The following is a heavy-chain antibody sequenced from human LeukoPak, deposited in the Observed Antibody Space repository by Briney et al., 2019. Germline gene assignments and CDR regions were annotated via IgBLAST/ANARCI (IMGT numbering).Heavy chain of an antibody. CDR1: GFTFSDYY. V-gene: IGHV3-11*04. Sequence: GGSLRLSCAASGFTFSDYYMSWIRQAPGKGLEWVSYISSSGSTIYYADSVKGRFTISRDNAKNSLYLQMNSLRAEDTAVYYCAKVVVVAATQIIYYYYYYMDAWGKGTTVTVSS. D-gene: IGHD2-15*01. J-gene: IGHJ6*03. CDR2: ISSSGSTI. CDR3: AKVVVVAATQIIYYYYYYMDA.